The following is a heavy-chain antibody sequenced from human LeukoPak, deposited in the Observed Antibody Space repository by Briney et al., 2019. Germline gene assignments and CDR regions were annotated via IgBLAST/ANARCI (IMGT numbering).Heavy chain of an antibody. V-gene: IGHV1-18*04. Sequence: GASVKVSCKASGYTFTGYYMHWVRQAPGQGLEWMGWISAYNGNTNYAQKLQGRGTMTTDTSTSTAYMELRSLRSDDTAVYYCARGGGSRYFDWLLYTGDNWFDPWGQGTLVTVSS. CDR1: GYTFTGYY. D-gene: IGHD3-9*01. CDR2: ISAYNGNT. CDR3: ARGGGSRYFDWLLYTGDNWFDP. J-gene: IGHJ5*02.